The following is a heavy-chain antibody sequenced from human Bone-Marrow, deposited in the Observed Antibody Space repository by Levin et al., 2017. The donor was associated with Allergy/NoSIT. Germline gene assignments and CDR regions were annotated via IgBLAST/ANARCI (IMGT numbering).Heavy chain of an antibody. D-gene: IGHD3-10*01. CDR3: ARSDSWGSGTYTHFDAFDI. CDR1: GGSISSYY. J-gene: IGHJ3*02. Sequence: PSETLSLTCTVSGGSISSYYWSWIRQPPGKGLEWIGYIYYSGSTNYNPSLKSRVIISVDTSKNQFSLKLSSVTAADTAVYHCARSDSWGSGTYTHFDAFDIWGQGTMVTVSS. CDR2: IYYSGST. V-gene: IGHV4-59*01.